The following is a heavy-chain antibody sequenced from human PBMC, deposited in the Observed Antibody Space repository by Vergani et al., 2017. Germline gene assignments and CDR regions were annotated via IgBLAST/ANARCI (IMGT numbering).Heavy chain of an antibody. Sequence: QVQLVQSGAEVKKPGSSVKVSCKASGGTFSSYAISWVRQAPGQGLEWMGGIIPIFATANYAQKFQDRVMITADESTSTAYMELSSLRSEDTAVYYCAREKDIVVVPAAMGSAFDIWGQGTMVTVSS. V-gene: IGHV1-69*01. CDR1: GGTFSSYA. CDR2: IIPIFATA. CDR3: AREKDIVVVPAAMGSAFDI. D-gene: IGHD2-2*01. J-gene: IGHJ3*02.